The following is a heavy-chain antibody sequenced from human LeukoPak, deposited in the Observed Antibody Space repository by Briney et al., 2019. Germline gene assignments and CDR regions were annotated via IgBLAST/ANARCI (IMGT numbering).Heavy chain of an antibody. V-gene: IGHV4-59*12. CDR1: GGSISSDD. Sequence: SETLSLTCTVSGGSISSDDWSWIRQPPGKGLELVGYIYYSGSTNYNPSLKSRVTLSVDTSKNQFSLKLSSVTAADTAVYYCARARFGYSYGPNWFDPWGQGTLVTVSS. CDR2: IYYSGST. CDR3: ARARFGYSYGPNWFDP. J-gene: IGHJ5*02. D-gene: IGHD5-18*01.